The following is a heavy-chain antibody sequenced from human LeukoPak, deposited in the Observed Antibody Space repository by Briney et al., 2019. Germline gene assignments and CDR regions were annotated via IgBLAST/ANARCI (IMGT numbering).Heavy chain of an antibody. CDR3: ARMGGYSGYATH. V-gene: IGHV4-59*08. CDR2: THSSGNT. J-gene: IGHJ4*02. D-gene: IGHD5-12*01. CDR1: GGSISSYY. Sequence: PSETLSLTCTVSGGSISSYYWSWIRQPPGKGLEWIGYTHSSGNTNYNPSLKSRVTISVDTSKNQFSLKLSSVTAADTAVYYCARMGGYSGYATHWGQGTLVTVSS.